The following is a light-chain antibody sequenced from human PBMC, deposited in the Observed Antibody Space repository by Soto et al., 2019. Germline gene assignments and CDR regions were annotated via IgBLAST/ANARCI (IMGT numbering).Light chain of an antibody. Sequence: QSALTQPRSVSASPGQSVTVSCTGTSSNVGGYHYVSWYQQNPGKAPKHLLYDSSQRPQGVPDRCSGSKSSNASFLTISGIRAENEDGYYYCSYSDSHTLVFGGETQMTVL. J-gene: IGLJ2*01. CDR1: SSNVGGYHY. V-gene: IGLV2-11*01. CDR2: DSS. CDR3: CSYSDSHTLV.